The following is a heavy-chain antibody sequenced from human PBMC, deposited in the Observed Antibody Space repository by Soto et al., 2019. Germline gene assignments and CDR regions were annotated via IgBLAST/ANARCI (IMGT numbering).Heavy chain of an antibody. D-gene: IGHD3-9*01. CDR2: INAGNGNT. CDR3: ARVEVILTGYYLQYYFDY. CDR1: GYTFTSYA. J-gene: IGHJ4*02. Sequence: QVQLVQSGAEAKKPAASVKVSCKASGYTFTSYAMHWVRQDPVQRLEWMGWINAGNGNTKYSQKFQGRVTITRDTSESTDYMELSSLRSEDTAVYYCARVEVILTGYYLQYYFDYWGQGTLVTVSS. V-gene: IGHV1-3*01.